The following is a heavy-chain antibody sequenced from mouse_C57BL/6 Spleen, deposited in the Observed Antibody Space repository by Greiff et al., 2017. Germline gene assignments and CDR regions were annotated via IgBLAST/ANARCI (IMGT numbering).Heavy chain of an antibody. Sequence: VQLVESGAELVRPGASVTLSCKASGYTFTDYEMHWVKQTPVHGLEWIGAIDPETGGTAYNQKFKGKAILTADKSSSTAYMELRSLTSEDSAVYYCTRRDYYGNNYYAMDYWGQGTSVTVSS. CDR3: TRRDYYGNNYYAMDY. J-gene: IGHJ4*01. CDR2: IDPETGGT. D-gene: IGHD2-1*01. V-gene: IGHV1-15*01. CDR1: GYTFTDYE.